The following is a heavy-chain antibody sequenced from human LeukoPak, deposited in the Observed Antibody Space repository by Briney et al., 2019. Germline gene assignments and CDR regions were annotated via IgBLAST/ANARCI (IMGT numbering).Heavy chain of an antibody. J-gene: IGHJ4*02. Sequence: GGSLRLSCAASGFSFNTYWMHWVRQAPGQGLMWVSRINPDGSTINYADSVKGRFTISRDNAKNTLYLQMNSLRAEDTAVYYCATAGNYRFDYWGQGTLVTVSS. D-gene: IGHD1-7*01. CDR3: ATAGNYRFDY. CDR2: INPDGSTI. V-gene: IGHV3-74*01. CDR1: GFSFNTYW.